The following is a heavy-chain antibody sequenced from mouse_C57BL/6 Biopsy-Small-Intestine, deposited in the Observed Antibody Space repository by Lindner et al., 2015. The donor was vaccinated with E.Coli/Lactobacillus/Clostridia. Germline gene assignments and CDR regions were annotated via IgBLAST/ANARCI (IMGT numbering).Heavy chain of an antibody. CDR3: ARWGLNWHFFDY. D-gene: IGHD4-1*02. CDR1: GYTFTNYD. V-gene: IGHV1-85*01. Sequence: VQLQESGPELAKPGASVKLSCKASGYTFTNYDVNWVIQRPGQGLEWIGWIYPGNDNTKYNEKLKGKATLTVDISSSTAYMELHSLTSEDSAVYFCARWGLNWHFFDYWGQGTTLTVSS. J-gene: IGHJ2*01. CDR2: IYPGNDNT.